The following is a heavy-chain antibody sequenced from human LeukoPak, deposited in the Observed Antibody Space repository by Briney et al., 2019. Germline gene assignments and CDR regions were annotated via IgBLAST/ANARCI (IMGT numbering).Heavy chain of an antibody. J-gene: IGHJ4*02. Sequence: NPNSGHTKSAHNLQGRVTLTRDKYMSTAYMELSRLRSDDTAVYYCATGAPAGVSGEYYFAYWGQGTLVTVSS. D-gene: IGHD3-10*01. CDR2: NPNSGHT. V-gene: IGHV1-2*02. CDR3: ATGAPAGVSGEYYFAY.